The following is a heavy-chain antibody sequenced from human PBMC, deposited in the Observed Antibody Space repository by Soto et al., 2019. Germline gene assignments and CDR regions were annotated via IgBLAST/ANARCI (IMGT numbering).Heavy chain of an antibody. Sequence: EVQLLESGGGLVQPGGSLRLSCAASGFTFSSYAMNWVRQAPGKGLEWVSVISGSGGSTYYADSVKGRFTISRDNYKNTLYLQMNSLRAEDTAVYYCATRAHGLYFDYWGQGTLVTVSS. CDR3: ATRAHGLYFDY. CDR2: ISGSGGST. J-gene: IGHJ4*02. V-gene: IGHV3-23*01. CDR1: GFTFSSYA.